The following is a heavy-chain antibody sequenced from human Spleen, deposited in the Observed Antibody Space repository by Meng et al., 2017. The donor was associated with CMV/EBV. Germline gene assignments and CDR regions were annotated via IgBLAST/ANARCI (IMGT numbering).Heavy chain of an antibody. CDR1: GFTFSSYW. CDR3: ARADGSEYSSSSGLGGIDY. Sequence: GESLKISCAASGFTFSSYWMSWVRQAPGKGLEWVANIKEDGSEKYYVDSVKGRFTISRDNAKNSLHLQMNSLRAEDTAVYYCARADGSEYSSSSGLGGIDYWGQGTLVTVSS. V-gene: IGHV3-7*01. CDR2: IKEDGSEK. D-gene: IGHD6-6*01. J-gene: IGHJ4*02.